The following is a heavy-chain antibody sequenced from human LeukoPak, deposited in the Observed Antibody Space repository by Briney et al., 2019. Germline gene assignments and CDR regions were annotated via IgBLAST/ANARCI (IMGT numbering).Heavy chain of an antibody. D-gene: IGHD6-6*01. J-gene: IGHJ4*02. CDR1: GFTFSTYY. CDR2: ITGSSSYI. CDR3: ASGFSSSPYFDY. V-gene: IGHV3-21*01. Sequence: PGGSLRLSCAASGFTFSTYYMNWVRQAPGKGLEWVSFITGSSSYIYYTDSVKGRFTISRDNAKTSLFLQMNSLRDEDTAVYYCASGFSSSPYFDYWGQGTLVTVYS.